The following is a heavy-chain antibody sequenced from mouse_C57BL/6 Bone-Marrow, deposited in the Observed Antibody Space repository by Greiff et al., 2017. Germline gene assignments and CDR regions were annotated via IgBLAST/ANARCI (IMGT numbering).Heavy chain of an antibody. J-gene: IGHJ1*03. Sequence: EVQGVESGGGLVQPGGSLKLSCAASGFTFSDYYMYWVRQTPEKRLEWVAYISNGGGSTYYPDTVKGRFTISRDNAKNTLYLQMSRLKSEDTAMYYCARRAYYDYPYDVWGTGTTVTVSS. CDR1: GFTFSDYY. D-gene: IGHD2-4*01. CDR3: ARRAYYDYPYDV. V-gene: IGHV5-12*01. CDR2: ISNGGGST.